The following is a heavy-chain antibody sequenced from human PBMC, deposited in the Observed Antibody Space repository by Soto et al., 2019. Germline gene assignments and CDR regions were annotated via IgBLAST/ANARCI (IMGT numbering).Heavy chain of an antibody. V-gene: IGHV4-30-2*01. CDR1: GGSIRSGHYP. D-gene: IGHD5-12*01. CDR3: ARGSVATIPIYFEY. J-gene: IGHJ4*02. CDR2: IYPGRNT. Sequence: PSATLSLTCAVSGGSIRSGHYPWTWIRQPPGKALEWIGYIYPGRNTYYSPSLKIRVTIALYTSKSLVSLRCNSVTAPDTAVYYCARGSVATIPIYFEYCGQGTLVT.